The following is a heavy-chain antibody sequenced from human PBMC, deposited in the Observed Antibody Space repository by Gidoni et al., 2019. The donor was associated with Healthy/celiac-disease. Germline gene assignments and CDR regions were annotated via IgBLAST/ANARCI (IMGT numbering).Heavy chain of an antibody. J-gene: IGHJ4*02. D-gene: IGHD1-26*01. Sequence: VQLQQWGAGLLKPSETLSLTCAVYGGSFSGYYWSWIRQPPGKGLEWIGEINHSGSTNYNPSLKSRVTISVDTSKNQFALKLSSVTAADTAVYYCASGRRGSYPHWGQGTLVTVSS. CDR3: ASGRRGSYPH. V-gene: IGHV4-34*01. CDR2: INHSGST. CDR1: GGSFSGYY.